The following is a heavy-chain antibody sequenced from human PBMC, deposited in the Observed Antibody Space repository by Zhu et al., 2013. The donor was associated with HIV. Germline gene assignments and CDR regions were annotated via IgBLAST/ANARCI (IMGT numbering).Heavy chain of an antibody. CDR2: INHSGST. J-gene: IGHJ6*03. Sequence: QVQLQQWGAGLLKPSETLSLTCAVYGGSFSGYYWSWIRQPPGKGLEWIGEINHSGSTNYNPSLKSRVTISVDTSKNQFSLKLSSVTAADTAVYYCARSTSSGYYYAYYYYYMDVWGKGTTVTVSS. V-gene: IGHV4-34*01. D-gene: IGHD3-22*01. CDR1: GGSFSGYY. CDR3: ARSTSSGYYYAYYYYYMDV.